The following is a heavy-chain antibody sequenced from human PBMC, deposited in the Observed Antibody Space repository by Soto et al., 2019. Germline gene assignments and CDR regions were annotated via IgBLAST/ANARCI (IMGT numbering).Heavy chain of an antibody. J-gene: IGHJ4*02. CDR1: GFTFGSYT. D-gene: IGHD3-10*01. Sequence: GGSLRLSCAASGFTFGSYTMNWVRQAPGKGLEWVSSISGGGYVIYYADSVKGRFTISRDNAHNSLYLQMNSLRAEDTAVYYCARGRVVREVVITISDYWGQGTLVTVSS. CDR2: ISGGGYVI. CDR3: ARGRVVREVVITISDY. V-gene: IGHV3-21*01.